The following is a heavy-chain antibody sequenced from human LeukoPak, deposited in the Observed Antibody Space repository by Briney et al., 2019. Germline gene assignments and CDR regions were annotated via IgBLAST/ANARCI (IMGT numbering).Heavy chain of an antibody. D-gene: IGHD4/OR15-4a*01. V-gene: IGHV3-23*01. J-gene: IGHJ4*02. Sequence: GGSLRLSCAASGFIFSTYAMTWVRQAPGKGLEWVSSITGSGDGTSAADSVTGRFSISRDNSKSTLYLQMNSLRVEDTAVYYCAKAGLVRGGALDSWGQGTLVTVSS. CDR1: GFIFSTYA. CDR2: ITGSGDGT. CDR3: AKAGLVRGGALDS.